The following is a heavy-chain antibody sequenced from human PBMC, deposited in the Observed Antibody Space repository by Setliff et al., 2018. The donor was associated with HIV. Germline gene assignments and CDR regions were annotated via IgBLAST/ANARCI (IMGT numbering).Heavy chain of an antibody. CDR1: GFSFSNHE. Sequence: GGSLRLSCEASGFSFSNHEMSWVRQAPGKGLEWIAYISRRENFIRYAESVKGRFTISRDNAKNSLYLETDSLRVEDTAVYYCMRWGLPYAIDYWGQGMLVTVSS. J-gene: IGHJ4*02. CDR3: MRWGLPYAIDY. V-gene: IGHV3-48*03. D-gene: IGHD2-21*02. CDR2: ISRRENFI.